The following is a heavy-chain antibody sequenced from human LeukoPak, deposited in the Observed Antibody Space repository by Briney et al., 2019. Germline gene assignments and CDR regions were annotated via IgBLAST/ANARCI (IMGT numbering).Heavy chain of an antibody. J-gene: IGHJ5*02. CDR2: LSASGGRT. V-gene: IGHV3-23*01. Sequence: PGGSLRLSCAASGFTFSRYSMTWVRQTPGKGLEWISSLSASGGRTYYADSVKGRFTISRDNSKNTLYLQMNSLRAEDTAIYYCAKDGRVIPSAIGANSFAPWGRGAMVTVAS. CDR1: GFTFSRYS. CDR3: AKDGRVIPSAIGANSFAP. D-gene: IGHD2-2*01.